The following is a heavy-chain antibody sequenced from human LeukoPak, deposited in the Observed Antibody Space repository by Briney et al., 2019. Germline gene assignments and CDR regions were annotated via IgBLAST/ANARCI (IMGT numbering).Heavy chain of an antibody. V-gene: IGHV1-46*01. CDR2: INPSGGST. Sequence: ASVKASCKASGYTFTSYYMHWVRQAPGQGLEWMGIINPSGGSTSYAQKFQGRVTMTRDTSTSTVYMELSSLRSEDTAVYYCARDGTGRGCDYWGQGTLVTVSS. CDR3: ARDGTGRGCDY. CDR1: GYTFTSYY. J-gene: IGHJ4*02. D-gene: IGHD6-13*01.